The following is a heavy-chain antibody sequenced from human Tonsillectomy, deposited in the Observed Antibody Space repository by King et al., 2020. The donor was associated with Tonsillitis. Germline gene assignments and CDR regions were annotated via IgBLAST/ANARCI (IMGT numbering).Heavy chain of an antibody. CDR2: VYSGGAI. J-gene: IGHJ4*02. V-gene: IGHV3-66*01. Sequence: VQLVESGGGLVQPGGSLELSCAASGFAVITNFMTWVRQAPGKGLEWVAIVYSGGAIFYADSVKGRFTVSRDNFKNTLNLQMNRLTVDDTAVYFCARDETHGGRFESWGQGTLVTVSS. CDR1: GFAVITNF. D-gene: IGHD3-16*01. CDR3: ARDETHGGRFES.